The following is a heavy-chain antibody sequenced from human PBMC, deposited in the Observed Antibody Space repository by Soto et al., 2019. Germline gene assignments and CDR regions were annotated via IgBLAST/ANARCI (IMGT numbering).Heavy chain of an antibody. CDR2: INPATGSA. V-gene: IGHV1-2*02. D-gene: IGHD3-3*01. CDR3: ARGGGVGVAGSAAFDT. J-gene: IGHJ3*02. Sequence: VQSGAVVKKPGASVTVSCAASGYPVTAYYRHWVRQAPGRGLEWMGGINPATGSAKYTPTVQGRVTMPRDTYTSTFFMELRGLTSVDKAGFSFARGGGVGVAGSAAFDTWGQGNWVTVSS. CDR1: GYPVTAYY.